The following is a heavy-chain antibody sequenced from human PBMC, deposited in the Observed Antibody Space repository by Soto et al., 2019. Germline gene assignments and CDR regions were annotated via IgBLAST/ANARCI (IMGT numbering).Heavy chain of an antibody. Sequence: GESLKISCKGSGYSFTSYWIGWVRQMPGKGLGWVGIIYPGDSDTRYSPSFQGQVTISADKSINTACLQWSSPKASYTAMYYGARQRRSWYYYYGMDVWGQGTTVTVSS. CDR2: IYPGDSDT. V-gene: IGHV5-51*01. D-gene: IGHD6-13*01. CDR1: GYSFTSYW. CDR3: ARQRRSWYYYYGMDV. J-gene: IGHJ6*02.